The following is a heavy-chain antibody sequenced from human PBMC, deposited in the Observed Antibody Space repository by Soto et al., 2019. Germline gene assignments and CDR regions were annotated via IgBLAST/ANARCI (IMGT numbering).Heavy chain of an antibody. D-gene: IGHD2-21*01. CDR2: VSYDGNIK. CDR1: GITFSNFG. Sequence: QVQLVESGGGVVQPGRSLRLSCAASGITFSNFGMHWVRQAPGKGLAWVAAVSYDGNIKYYADSVKGRFTISRDNSMNTLFRQMNSLSPEVTALYYCAIFWCPMAALVDDFWGQGTLVTVSS. CDR3: AIFWCPMAALVDDF. V-gene: IGHV3-30*03. J-gene: IGHJ4*02.